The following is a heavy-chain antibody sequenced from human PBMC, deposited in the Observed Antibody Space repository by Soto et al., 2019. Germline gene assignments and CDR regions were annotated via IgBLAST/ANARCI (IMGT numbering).Heavy chain of an antibody. J-gene: IGHJ4*02. CDR2: ISYDGSNK. CDR1: RFTFSSYG. D-gene: IGHD5-12*01. CDR3: AKGKEIIEWLRLRYFDY. Sequence: GGSLRLSCAASRFTFSSYGMHWVRQAPGKGLEWVAVISYDGSNKYYADSVKGRFTISRDNSKNTLYLQMNSLRAEDTAVYYCAKGKEIIEWLRLRYFDYWGQGTLVTVSS. V-gene: IGHV3-30*18.